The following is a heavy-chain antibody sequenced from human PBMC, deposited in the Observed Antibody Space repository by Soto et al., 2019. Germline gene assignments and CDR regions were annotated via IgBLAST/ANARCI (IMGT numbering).Heavy chain of an antibody. CDR2: INAGNGDT. CDR3: ARAISGYVT. Sequence: QVQLVQSGAEMKKPGASVELSCKASGITYNTYAIHWVRQAPGQGLEWMGWINAGNGDTRYSQNFQGRVTLTRDTSASTVYMDLDSLKFEDTGVYYCARAISGYVTWGQGTLVTVSS. J-gene: IGHJ4*02. D-gene: IGHD5-12*01. V-gene: IGHV1-3*01. CDR1: GITYNTYA.